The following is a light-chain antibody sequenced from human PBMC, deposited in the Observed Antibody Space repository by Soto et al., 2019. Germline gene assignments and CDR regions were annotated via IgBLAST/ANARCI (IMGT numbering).Light chain of an antibody. V-gene: IGKV1-5*03. J-gene: IGKJ2*01. Sequence: DIQMTQSPSTLSASVGDRVTITCRASQSISSWLAWYQQKPGKAPKLLIYKASSLERGVPSRFSGSGSETKFTLTISSLQTDEFATYYCQQYNSYSYTFGQGTKLEIK. CDR1: QSISSW. CDR2: KAS. CDR3: QQYNSYSYT.